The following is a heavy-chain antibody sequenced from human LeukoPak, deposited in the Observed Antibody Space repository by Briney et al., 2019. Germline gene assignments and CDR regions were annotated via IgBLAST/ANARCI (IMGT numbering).Heavy chain of an antibody. D-gene: IGHD5-18*01. CDR1: GFTFSSYA. V-gene: IGHV3-23*01. Sequence: GGSLRLSCAASGFTFSSYAMSWVRQAPGKGLEWVSAISGSGGSTYYADSVKGRFTISRDNSKNTLYLQMNSLRAEDTAVYYCAKDPAAMVYYYYGMDVWGQGTTVTVSS. CDR3: AKDPAAMVYYYYGMDV. CDR2: ISGSGGST. J-gene: IGHJ6*02.